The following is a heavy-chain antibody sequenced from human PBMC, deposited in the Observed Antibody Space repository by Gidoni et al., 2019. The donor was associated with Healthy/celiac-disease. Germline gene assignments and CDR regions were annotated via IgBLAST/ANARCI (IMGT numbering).Heavy chain of an antibody. V-gene: IGHV3-30*03. J-gene: IGHJ3*02. CDR1: GFTFSSYG. D-gene: IGHD3-10*01. CDR3: ASLGTTYYYGSGTFDI. CDR2: ISYYGSNK. Sequence: QVQLVESGGGVVQPGRSLRRSSAASGFTFSSYGMHWVRQAPGKGLEWVAVISYYGSNKYYADSVKGRFTISRDNSKNTLYLQMNSLRAEDTAVYYCASLGTTYYYGSGTFDIWGQGTMVTVSS.